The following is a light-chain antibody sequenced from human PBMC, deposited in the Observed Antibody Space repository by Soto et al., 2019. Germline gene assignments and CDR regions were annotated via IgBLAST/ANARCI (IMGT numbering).Light chain of an antibody. J-gene: IGKJ4*01. CDR3: QQSGSSPLT. V-gene: IGKV3-20*01. CDR1: QSVSSSY. Sequence: EIVLTQSPGTLSLSPGERATLSCRASQSVSSSYLAWYQQKPGQAPRLLIYGASSRATGIPDRFSVSGSGTDFTLTISRLEPEDFAVYYCQQSGSSPLTFGGGTKVEIK. CDR2: GAS.